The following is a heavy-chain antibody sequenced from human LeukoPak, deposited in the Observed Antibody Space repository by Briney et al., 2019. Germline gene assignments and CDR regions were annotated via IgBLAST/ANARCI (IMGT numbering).Heavy chain of an antibody. CDR1: GFTFSSYS. V-gene: IGHV3-30*02. Sequence: PGGSLRLSCAASGFTFSSYSMNWVRQAPGKGLEWVTFINYDGSKEYYADSVKGRFTISRDSSKNTLYLQMNSLRAEDTAVYYCAKDEVVPSYYYIDVWGKGTTVTVSS. CDR2: INYDGSKE. J-gene: IGHJ6*03. CDR3: AKDEVVPSYYYIDV. D-gene: IGHD2-2*01.